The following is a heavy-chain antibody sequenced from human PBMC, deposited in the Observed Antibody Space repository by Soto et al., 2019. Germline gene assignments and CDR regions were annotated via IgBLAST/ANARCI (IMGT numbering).Heavy chain of an antibody. CDR3: ASSGITGTGPALSWFDP. Sequence: SETLSLTCAVYGGSFSGYYWSWIRQPPGKGLEWIGEINHSGSTNYNPSLKSRVTISVDTSKNQFSLKLSSVTAADTAVYYCASSGITGTGPALSWFDPWGQGTLVTVSS. CDR2: INHSGST. J-gene: IGHJ5*02. D-gene: IGHD1-20*01. V-gene: IGHV4-34*01. CDR1: GGSFSGYY.